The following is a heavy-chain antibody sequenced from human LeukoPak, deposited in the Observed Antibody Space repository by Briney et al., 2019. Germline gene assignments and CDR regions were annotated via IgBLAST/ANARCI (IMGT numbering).Heavy chain of an antibody. CDR3: YQNGH. J-gene: IGHJ4*02. CDR2: ISYDGSNK. Sequence: GGSLRLSCAASGFTFSTYAIYWVRQAPGKGLEWVAVISYDGSNKYYADSVKGRFTISRDNAKNTLYLQMNSLRAEDTAVYYCYQNGHWGQGTLVTVSS. D-gene: IGHD2-2*01. V-gene: IGHV3-30*04. CDR1: GFTFSTYA.